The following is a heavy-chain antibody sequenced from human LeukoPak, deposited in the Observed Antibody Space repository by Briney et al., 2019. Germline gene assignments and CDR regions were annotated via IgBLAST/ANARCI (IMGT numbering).Heavy chain of an antibody. CDR3: ARALLRLGDPALYYMDV. Sequence: GASVKVSCKVSGYTLTELSMHWVRQAPGKGLEWMGGFDPEDGETIYAQKFQGRVTITRNTSISTAYMELSSLRSEDTAVYYCARALLRLGDPALYYMDVWGKGTTVTVSS. CDR2: FDPEDGET. D-gene: IGHD3-16*01. V-gene: IGHV1-24*01. CDR1: GYTLTELS. J-gene: IGHJ6*03.